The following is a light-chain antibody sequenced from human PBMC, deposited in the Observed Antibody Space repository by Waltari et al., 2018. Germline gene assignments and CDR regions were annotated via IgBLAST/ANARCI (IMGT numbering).Light chain of an antibody. Sequence: DIVMTQSPDSLAVSLGERATINCKSGQSVLYSSNNKDYLAWYQQKPGQPPKLLFYWASTRESGVPDRFSGSGSGTDFTLTISSLQAEYVAVYYCQQYHSFPYTFGQGTKLEIK. CDR3: QQYHSFPYT. CDR1: QSVLYSSNNKDY. J-gene: IGKJ2*01. CDR2: WAS. V-gene: IGKV4-1*01.